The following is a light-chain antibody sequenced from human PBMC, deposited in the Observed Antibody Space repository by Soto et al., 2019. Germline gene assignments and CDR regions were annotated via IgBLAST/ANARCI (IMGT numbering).Light chain of an antibody. Sequence: QSALTQPPSASGTPGQRVTISCSGSSSNIGSNTVNWYQQLPGTAPKLLIYSNNQRPSGVPDRFCGSKSGTSASLAISGLQSEDEADYYCAAWDDSLNGHVFGTGTKVTVL. J-gene: IGLJ1*01. CDR1: SSNIGSNT. V-gene: IGLV1-44*01. CDR2: SNN. CDR3: AAWDDSLNGHV.